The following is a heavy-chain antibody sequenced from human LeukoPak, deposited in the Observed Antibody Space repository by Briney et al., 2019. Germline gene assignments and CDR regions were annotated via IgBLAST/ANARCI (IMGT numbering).Heavy chain of an antibody. V-gene: IGHV1-18*01. CDR3: ARDYPDIVVVVAATFGAFDI. J-gene: IGHJ3*02. CDR1: GYTFTSYG. CDR2: ISAYNGNT. Sequence: ASVKVSCKASGYTFTSYGISWVRQAPGQGLEWMGWISAYNGNTNYAQKLQGRVTMTTDTSTSTAYMELRSLRSDDTAVYYCARDYPDIVVVVAATFGAFDIWGQGTMVTVSS. D-gene: IGHD2-15*01.